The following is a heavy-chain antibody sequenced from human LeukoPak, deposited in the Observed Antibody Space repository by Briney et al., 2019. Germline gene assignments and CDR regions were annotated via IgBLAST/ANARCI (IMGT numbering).Heavy chain of an antibody. CDR2: INPNSGGT. V-gene: IGHV1-2*02. J-gene: IGHJ4*02. CDR3: ARGPTSIAVAANFDY. D-gene: IGHD6-19*01. CDR1: GYAFTGYY. Sequence: GASVKVSCKASGYAFTGYYIHWVRQAPGQGLKWMGWINPNSGGTNYAQKFQGRVTMTRDTSIGTACMELSRLRFDDTAVYYCARGPTSIAVAANFDYWGQGTLVTVSS.